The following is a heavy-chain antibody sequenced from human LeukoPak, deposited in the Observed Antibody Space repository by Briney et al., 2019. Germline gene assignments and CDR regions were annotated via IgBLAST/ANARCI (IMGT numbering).Heavy chain of an antibody. CDR3: ARDPGIAAAGTSRWFDP. V-gene: IGHV6-1*01. CDR1: GDSVSSNSAA. J-gene: IGHJ5*02. D-gene: IGHD6-13*01. Sequence: SQTLSLTCAISGDSVSSNSAAWNWIRQSPSRGLEWLGRTYYRSKWYNDYAVSVKSRITINPDTSKNQFSLQLNSVTPEDTAVYYCARDPGIAAAGTSRWFDPWGQGTLVTVSS. CDR2: TYYRSKWYN.